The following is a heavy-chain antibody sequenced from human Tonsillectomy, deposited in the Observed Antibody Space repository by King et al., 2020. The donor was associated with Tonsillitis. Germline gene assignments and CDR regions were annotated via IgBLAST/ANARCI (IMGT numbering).Heavy chain of an antibody. V-gene: IGHV3-7*01. CDR2: INPGGSEE. D-gene: IGHD2-15*01. CDR1: GFSFSASW. Sequence: VQLVESGGDLVQPGGSLRLSCTASGFSFSASWMSWVRQAPGKGLEWVANINPGGSEENYVDSVKGRFTLSRDNAKQSLYLQMHSLRGEDTAVDYCIKGGGRGGPGDSGGQGT. J-gene: IGHJ4*02. CDR3: IKGGGRGGPGDS.